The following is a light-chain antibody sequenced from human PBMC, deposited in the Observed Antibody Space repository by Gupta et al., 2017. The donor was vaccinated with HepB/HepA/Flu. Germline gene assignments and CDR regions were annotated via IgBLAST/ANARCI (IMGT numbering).Light chain of an antibody. CDR1: QSVSSY. CDR2: DAS. CDR3: QQRSNWPKLT. J-gene: IGKJ4*01. V-gene: IGKV3-11*01. Sequence: ELVLTQSPATLSLSPGERATLSCMASQSVSSYLAWYQQKPGQAPRLLIYDASNRATGIPARFSGSGSGTDFTLTISSLEPEDFAVYYCQQRSNWPKLTFGGGTKVEIK.